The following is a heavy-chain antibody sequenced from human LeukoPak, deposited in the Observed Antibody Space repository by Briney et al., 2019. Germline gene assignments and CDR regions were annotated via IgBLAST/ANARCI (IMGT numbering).Heavy chain of an antibody. J-gene: IGHJ4*02. Sequence: GGSLRLSCAASGFTFSSSAMSWVRQAPGKGLEWVSAIRGSGGSTYYADSVKGRFTISRDNSKNTLYLQMNSLRAEDTAVFYCAKGIYYDYGDYFDYWGQGTLVTVSS. CDR3: AKGIYYDYGDYFDY. CDR1: GFTFSSSA. CDR2: IRGSGGST. V-gene: IGHV3-23*01. D-gene: IGHD4-17*01.